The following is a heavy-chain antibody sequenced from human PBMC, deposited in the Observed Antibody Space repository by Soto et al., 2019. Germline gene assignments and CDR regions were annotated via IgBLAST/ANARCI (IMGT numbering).Heavy chain of an antibody. D-gene: IGHD2-15*01. V-gene: IGHV3-7*01. CDR3: ARETDTLGYCSGGSCYLNSWFDP. J-gene: IGHJ5*02. CDR1: GFTFSSYW. Sequence: GGSLRLSCAASGFTFSSYWMSWVRQAPGKGLEWVDNIKQDGSEKYYVDSVNGRFTISRDNAKNSLYLQMNSLRAEDTAVYYCARETDTLGYCSGGSCYLNSWFDPWGQGTLVTVSS. CDR2: IKQDGSEK.